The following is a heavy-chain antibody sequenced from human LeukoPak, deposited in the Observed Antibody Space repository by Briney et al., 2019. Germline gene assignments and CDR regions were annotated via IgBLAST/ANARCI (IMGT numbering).Heavy chain of an antibody. CDR3: ARDSNPELPRYYYYYGMDV. Sequence: PVKVSCKASGGTFSSYAISWVRQAPGQGLEWMGGIIPIFGTANYAQKFQGRVTITADESTSTAYMELSSLRSEDTAVYYCARDSNPELPRYYYYYGMDVWGKGTTVTVSS. V-gene: IGHV1-69*13. CDR2: IIPIFGTA. D-gene: IGHD1-14*01. CDR1: GGTFSSYA. J-gene: IGHJ6*04.